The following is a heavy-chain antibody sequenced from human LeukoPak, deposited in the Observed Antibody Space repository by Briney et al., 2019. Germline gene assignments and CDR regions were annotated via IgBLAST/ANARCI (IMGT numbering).Heavy chain of an antibody. D-gene: IGHD1-26*01. CDR2: ISWNSGSI. J-gene: IGHJ4*02. V-gene: IGHV3-9*01. CDR3: AKESGSYYRADFDY. Sequence: GGSLRLSCAASGFTFDDYAMHWVRQAPGKGLEWVSGISWNSGSIGYADSVKGRLTISRDNAKNSLYLQMNSLRAEDTALYYCAKESGSYYRADFDYWGQGTLVTVSS. CDR1: GFTFDDYA.